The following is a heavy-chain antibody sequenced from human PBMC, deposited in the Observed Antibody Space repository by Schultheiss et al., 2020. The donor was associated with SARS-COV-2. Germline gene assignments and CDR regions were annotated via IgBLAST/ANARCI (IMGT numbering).Heavy chain of an antibody. CDR1: GSTFIGNY. D-gene: IGHD2-21*02. CDR2: IIPIFGTA. Sequence: SVKVSCKASGSTFIGNYMHWVRQAPGQGLEWMGGIIPIFGTANYAQKFQGRVTITADESTSTAYMELSSLRSEDTAVYYCAGGDCGGDCYTDYWGQGTLVTVSS. CDR3: AGGDCGGDCYTDY. J-gene: IGHJ4*02. V-gene: IGHV1-69*13.